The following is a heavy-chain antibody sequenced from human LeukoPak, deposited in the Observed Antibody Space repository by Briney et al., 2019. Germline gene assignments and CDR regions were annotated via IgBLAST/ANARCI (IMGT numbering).Heavy chain of an antibody. Sequence: ASVKVSCRASGYIFTSYGISWARQAPGRGLEWMGWISIDNGNTNYVQNLQGRVSMTRDTFTSTVYMELRSLRSDDTAVYYCARGNSSSWYVDYYYYMDVWGKGTTVTISS. V-gene: IGHV1-18*01. D-gene: IGHD6-13*01. CDR1: GYIFTSYG. J-gene: IGHJ6*03. CDR2: ISIDNGNT. CDR3: ARGNSSSWYVDYYYYMDV.